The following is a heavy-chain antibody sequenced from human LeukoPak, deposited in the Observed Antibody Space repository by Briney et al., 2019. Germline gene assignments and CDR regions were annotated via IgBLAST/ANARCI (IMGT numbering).Heavy chain of an antibody. Sequence: GGSLRLSCAAPGFTFSSYAMNWVRQAPGKGLEWVSDISGSGDMTYYADSVKGRFTISRDNSKNTVYLQMNGLRAEDTAVYFCARSQTNAVYYYGMDVWGQGTTVTVSS. CDR1: GFTFSSYA. V-gene: IGHV3-23*01. J-gene: IGHJ6*02. CDR2: ISGSGDMT. D-gene: IGHD2-8*01. CDR3: ARSQTNAVYYYGMDV.